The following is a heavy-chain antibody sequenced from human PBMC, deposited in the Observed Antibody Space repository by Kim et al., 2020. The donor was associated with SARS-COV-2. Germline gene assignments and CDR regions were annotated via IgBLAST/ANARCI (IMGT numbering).Heavy chain of an antibody. CDR3: AFPSSSWESDAFDI. V-gene: IGHV1-2*06. D-gene: IGHD6-13*01. J-gene: IGHJ3*02. Sequence: ASVKVSCKASGYTFTGYYMHWVRQAPGQGLEWMGRINPNSGGTNYAQKFQGRVTMTRDTSISTAYMELSRLRSDDTAVYYCAFPSSSWESDAFDIWGQGTMVTVSS. CDR1: GYTFTGYY. CDR2: INPNSGGT.